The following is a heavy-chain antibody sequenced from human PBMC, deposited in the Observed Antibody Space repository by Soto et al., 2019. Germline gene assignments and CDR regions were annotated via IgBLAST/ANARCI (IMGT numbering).Heavy chain of an antibody. CDR1: GFSLSSYW. J-gene: IGHJ4*02. Sequence: EVQLVESGGGLVQPGGSLRLSCAASGFSLSSYWMSWVRQAPGKGLEWVANMNQDGSESDYVGSVKGQFTFTRDNAKNSLYLKINSMRAEDTALYYCARLSTSEGRRDLACWGKGTLVTVSS. V-gene: IGHV3-7*01. CDR3: ARLSTSEGRRDLAC. CDR2: MNQDGSES.